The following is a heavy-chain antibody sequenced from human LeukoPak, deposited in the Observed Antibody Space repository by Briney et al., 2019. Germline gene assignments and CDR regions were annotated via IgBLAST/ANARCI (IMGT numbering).Heavy chain of an antibody. J-gene: IGHJ4*02. CDR3: AKVWASVGSSPLDY. CDR2: ISGSGGST. Sequence: PVGSLRLSCAASGFTFSSYAMSWVRQAPGKGLEWVSAISGSGGSTYYADSVKGRFTISRDNSKNTLYLQMNSLRAEDTAVYYCAKVWASVGSSPLDYWGQGTLVTVSS. D-gene: IGHD3-16*01. V-gene: IGHV3-23*01. CDR1: GFTFSSYA.